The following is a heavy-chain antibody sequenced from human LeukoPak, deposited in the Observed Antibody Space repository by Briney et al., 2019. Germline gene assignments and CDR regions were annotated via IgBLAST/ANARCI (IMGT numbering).Heavy chain of an antibody. D-gene: IGHD3-10*01. CDR2: ISYDGSSK. V-gene: IGHV3-30-3*01. Sequence: PGGSLRLSCAASGFTFSSYAMHWVRQAPGKGLEWVAVISYDGSSKYYADSVKGRFTISRDNSKNTLYLQMNSLRAEDTAVYYCARDDYYGSGSYCSFDYWGQGTLVTVSS. J-gene: IGHJ4*02. CDR3: ARDDYYGSGSYCSFDY. CDR1: GFTFSSYA.